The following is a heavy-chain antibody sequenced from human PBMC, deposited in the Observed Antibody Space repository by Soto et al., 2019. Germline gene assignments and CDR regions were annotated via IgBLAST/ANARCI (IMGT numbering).Heavy chain of an antibody. Sequence: QVQLVESGGGLVKPGGSLRLSCAASGFTFSDYYMSWIRQAPGKGLEWVSYISSSSSYKNYADSVKGRFTISRDNAKNSLYLQMTSLRAEDTAVYYCARTIAAAGGRRYFDLWGRGTLVTVSS. CDR2: ISSSSSYK. CDR1: GFTFSDYY. J-gene: IGHJ2*01. CDR3: ARTIAAAGGRRYFDL. D-gene: IGHD6-13*01. V-gene: IGHV3-11*05.